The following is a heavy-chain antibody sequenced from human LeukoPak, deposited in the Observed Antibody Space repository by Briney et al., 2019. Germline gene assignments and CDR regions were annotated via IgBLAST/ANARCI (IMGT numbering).Heavy chain of an antibody. D-gene: IGHD4-23*01. Sequence: PGGSLRLSCAASGFTFDDYAMHWVRQAPGKGLEWVSGISWNSGSIGYADSVKGRFTISRDNAKNSLYLQMNSLGAEDTALYYCAKDPYGGNSGVGDYWGQGTLVTVSS. V-gene: IGHV3-9*01. CDR1: GFTFDDYA. CDR3: AKDPYGGNSGVGDY. CDR2: ISWNSGSI. J-gene: IGHJ4*02.